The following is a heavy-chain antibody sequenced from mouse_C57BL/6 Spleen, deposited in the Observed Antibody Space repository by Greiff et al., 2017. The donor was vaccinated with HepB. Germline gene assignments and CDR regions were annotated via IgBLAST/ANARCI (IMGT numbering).Heavy chain of an antibody. CDR2: ISDGGSYT. Sequence: EVQGVESGGGLVKPGGSLKLSCAASGFTFGSYAMSWVRQTPEKRLEWVATISDGGSYTYYPDNVKGRFTISRDNAKNNLYLQMSHLKSEDTAMYYCARDGELTFDYWGQGTTLTVSS. V-gene: IGHV5-4*01. CDR3: ARDGELTFDY. J-gene: IGHJ2*01. D-gene: IGHD4-1*01. CDR1: GFTFGSYA.